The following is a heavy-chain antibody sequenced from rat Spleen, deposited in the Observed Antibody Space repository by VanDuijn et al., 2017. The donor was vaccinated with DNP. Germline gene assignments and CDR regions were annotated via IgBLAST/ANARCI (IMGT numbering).Heavy chain of an antibody. D-gene: IGHD1-11*01. V-gene: IGHV5-25*01. J-gene: IGHJ2*01. CDR1: GFTFSNYY. CDR2: ISYNGGGNT. CDR3: ARHYGGY. Sequence: EVQLVESGGGLVQPGRSMKLSCAALGFTFSNYYMAWVRQAPTKGLEWVASISYNGGGNTYYRDSVKGRFTISRDNAKNTQYLQMDSLRSEDTATYYCARHYGGYWGQGVMVTVSS.